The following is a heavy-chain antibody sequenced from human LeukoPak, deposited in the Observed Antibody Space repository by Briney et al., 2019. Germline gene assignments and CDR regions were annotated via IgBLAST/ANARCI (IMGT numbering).Heavy chain of an antibody. V-gene: IGHV3-23*01. CDR3: AKDSPPITMVRGVESPDFDY. CDR1: GFTLSSYA. D-gene: IGHD3-10*01. Sequence: GGSLRLSCAASGFTLSSYAMSWVRQAPGKGLEWVSASSGSGGSTYYADSVKGRFTISRDNSKNTLYLQMNSLRAEDTAVYYCAKDSPPITMVRGVESPDFDYWGQGTLVTVSS. J-gene: IGHJ4*02. CDR2: SSGSGGST.